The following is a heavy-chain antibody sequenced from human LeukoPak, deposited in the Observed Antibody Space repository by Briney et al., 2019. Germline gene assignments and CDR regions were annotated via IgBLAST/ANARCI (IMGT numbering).Heavy chain of an antibody. CDR3: AREGPAYCGGDCYWGIDY. D-gene: IGHD2-21*02. V-gene: IGHV4-61*02. CDR1: GGSISSSSYY. J-gene: IGHJ4*02. Sequence: PSETLSLTCTVSGGSISSSSYYWSWIRQPAGKGLEWIGRIYTSGSTNYNPSLKSRVTMSVDTSKNQFSLKLSSVTAADTAVYYCAREGPAYCGGDCYWGIDYWGQGTLVTVSS. CDR2: IYTSGST.